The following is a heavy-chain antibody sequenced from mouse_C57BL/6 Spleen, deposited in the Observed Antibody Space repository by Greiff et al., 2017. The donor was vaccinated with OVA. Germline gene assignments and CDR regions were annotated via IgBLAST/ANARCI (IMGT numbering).Heavy chain of an antibody. Sequence: QVQLQQSGAELVKPGASVKMSCKASGYTFTSYWITWVKQRPGQGLEWIGDIYPGSGSTNYNEKFKSKATLTVDTSSSTAYMQLSSLTSADSAVYSCARWGLRRLYYFDYWGQGTTLTVSS. CDR2: IYPGSGST. D-gene: IGHD2-4*01. J-gene: IGHJ2*01. CDR1: GYTFTSYW. CDR3: ARWGLRRLYYFDY. V-gene: IGHV1-55*01.